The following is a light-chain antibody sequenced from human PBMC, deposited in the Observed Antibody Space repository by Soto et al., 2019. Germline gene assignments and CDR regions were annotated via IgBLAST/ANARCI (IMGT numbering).Light chain of an antibody. CDR1: QTVNNNY. Sequence: IVLTQPPGPLSVSPGDRVTLSCRASQTVNNNYLAWYQQKPGQAPRLLIYGASTPATGTPARFSGSGSGTDFTLTVSRLEPEDFAVYYCQQYGGSAPWTFGPGTKVDIK. V-gene: IGKV3-20*01. CDR3: QQYGGSAPWT. CDR2: GAS. J-gene: IGKJ1*01.